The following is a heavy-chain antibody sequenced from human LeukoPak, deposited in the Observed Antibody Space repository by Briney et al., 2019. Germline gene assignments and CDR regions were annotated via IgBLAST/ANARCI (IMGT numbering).Heavy chain of an antibody. CDR2: ISYDGSTK. CDR3: AKDGSNKAFDI. Sequence: GRSLRLSCAASGFTFSSYGMHWVRQAPGKGLEWVAVISYDGSTKYYADSVKGRFTISRDNSKNTLYLQMNSLRAEDTAVYYCAKDGSNKAFDIWGQGTIVSLSS. V-gene: IGHV3-30*18. CDR1: GFTFSSYG. D-gene: IGHD1-26*01. J-gene: IGHJ3*02.